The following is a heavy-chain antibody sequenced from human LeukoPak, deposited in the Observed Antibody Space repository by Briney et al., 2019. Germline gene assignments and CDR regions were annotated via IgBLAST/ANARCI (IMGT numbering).Heavy chain of an antibody. Sequence: GGSLRLSCAASGFTFSSYAMHWVRQAPGKGLEYVSAISSNGGSTYYADSVKGRFTISRDNSKNTLYLQMSSLRAEDTAVYYCVKDLRKYSSGWYSAYDAFDIWGQGTMVTVSS. CDR3: VKDLRKYSSGWYSAYDAFDI. V-gene: IGHV3-64D*09. D-gene: IGHD6-19*01. CDR2: ISSNGGST. CDR1: GFTFSSYA. J-gene: IGHJ3*02.